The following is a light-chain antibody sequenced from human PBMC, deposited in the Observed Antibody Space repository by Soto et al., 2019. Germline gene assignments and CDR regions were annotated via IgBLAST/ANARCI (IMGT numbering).Light chain of an antibody. CDR3: AAWDDSLIVVA. CDR1: SSNIGSNV. Sequence: QSVLTQPHSASGTPGQGVTISCSGSSSNIGSNVVNWYQQLPGTAPKLLIYGNDQRPSGVPDRFSGSKSGTSASLAISGLHSEDEADYYCAAWDDSLIVVAFGGGTKLTVL. J-gene: IGLJ2*01. V-gene: IGLV1-44*01. CDR2: GND.